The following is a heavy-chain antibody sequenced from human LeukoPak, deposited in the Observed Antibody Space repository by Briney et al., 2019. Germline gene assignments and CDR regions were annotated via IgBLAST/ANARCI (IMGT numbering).Heavy chain of an antibody. CDR1: GFTFSSYS. CDR2: ISGSGGST. D-gene: IGHD5-18*01. J-gene: IGHJ4*02. Sequence: TGGSLRLSCAASGFTFSSYSMNWVRQAPGKGLEWVSAISGSGGSTYYADSVKGRFTISRDNSKNTLYLQMNSLRAEDTAVYYCAKRGDSYGPGPFDYWGQGTLVTVSS. V-gene: IGHV3-23*01. CDR3: AKRGDSYGPGPFDY.